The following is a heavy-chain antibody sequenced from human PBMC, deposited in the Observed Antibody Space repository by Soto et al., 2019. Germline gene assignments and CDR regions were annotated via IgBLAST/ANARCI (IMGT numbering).Heavy chain of an antibody. CDR2: LPKIGTNT. J-gene: IGHJ4*02. Sequence: EVQLLESGGGLIQPGGSLRLSCAASGFTFSNYGMSWVRQAPGKGLEWVSALPKIGTNTYYADSVKGRFTISRDNSKNTLFLQINNLRAGDTAVYYCAKKSGVGATGYFDYWGQGTLVTVSS. CDR3: AKKSGVGATGYFDY. V-gene: IGHV3-23*05. D-gene: IGHD1-26*01. CDR1: GFTFSNYG.